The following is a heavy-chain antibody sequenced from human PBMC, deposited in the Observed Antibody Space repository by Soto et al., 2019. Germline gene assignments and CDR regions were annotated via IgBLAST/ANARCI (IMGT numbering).Heavy chain of an antibody. D-gene: IGHD3-3*01. CDR2: IYHSGNI. CDR1: VGTLRGYY. Sequence: PSETLSLTCAVHVGTLRGYYGRCIRQPPGKGLEWIGEIYHSGNINYNPSLRSRVTMSLDMSKNQVSLRLSSVTAADTAIYYCATRITVFGLIIPPFDPWGQGTQVTVSS. J-gene: IGHJ5*02. V-gene: IGHV4-34*08. CDR3: ATRITVFGLIIPPFDP.